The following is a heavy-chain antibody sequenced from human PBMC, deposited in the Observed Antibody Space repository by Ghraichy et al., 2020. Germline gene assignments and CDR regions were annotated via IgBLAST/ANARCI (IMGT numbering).Heavy chain of an antibody. D-gene: IGHD6-13*01. J-gene: IGHJ4*02. CDR1: GFTFSSYG. CDR3: ARDPSSSWQFVY. CDR2: IWYDGSNK. Sequence: GGSLRLSCAASGFTFSSYGMHWVRQAPGKGLEWVAVIWYDGSNKYYADSVKGRFTISRDNSKNTLYLQMNSLRAEDTAVYYCARDPSSSWQFVYWGQGTLVTVSS. V-gene: IGHV3-33*01.